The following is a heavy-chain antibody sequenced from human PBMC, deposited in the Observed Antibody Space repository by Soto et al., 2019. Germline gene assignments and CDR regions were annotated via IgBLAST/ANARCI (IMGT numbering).Heavy chain of an antibody. CDR2: INAGNGNT. J-gene: IGHJ4*02. CDR1: GYTFTSYA. Sequence: ASVKVSCKASGYTFTSYAMHWVRQAPGQRLEWMGWINAGNGNTKYSQKFQGRVTITRDTSASTAYMELSSLRSEDTAVYYCARDLGGYSGYDYSLGRMITFGGVIVGFDYWGQGTLVTVSS. CDR3: ARDLGGYSGYDYSLGRMITFGGVIVGFDY. D-gene: IGHD3-16*02. V-gene: IGHV1-3*01.